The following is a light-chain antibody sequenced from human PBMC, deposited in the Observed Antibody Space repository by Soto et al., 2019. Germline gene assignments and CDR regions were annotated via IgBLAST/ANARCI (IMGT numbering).Light chain of an antibody. Sequence: QSALTQPASVSGSPGQSITISCIGTSSDVGSYNLVSWYQQHPGKAPKVLIYEVSERPSGVSNRFSGSKSGNTASLTISGLQAEDEAEYYCCSSAGSRTHVLFGGGTKLTVL. CDR2: EVS. CDR1: SSDVGSYNL. V-gene: IGLV2-23*02. J-gene: IGLJ2*01. CDR3: CSSAGSRTHVL.